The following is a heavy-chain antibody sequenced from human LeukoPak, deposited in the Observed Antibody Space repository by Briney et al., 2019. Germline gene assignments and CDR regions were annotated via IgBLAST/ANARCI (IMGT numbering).Heavy chain of an antibody. CDR3: ARGLRPLNFWSGYYTGRYFDY. CDR2: ISAYNGNT. CDR1: GYTFTSYG. V-gene: IGHV1-18*01. D-gene: IGHD3-3*01. Sequence: ASVKVSCKASGYTFTSYGISWVRQAPGQGLEWMGWISAYNGNTNYAQKLQGRVTITRNTSISTAYMELSSLRSEDTAVYYCARGLRPLNFWSGYYTGRYFDYWGQGTLVTVSS. J-gene: IGHJ4*02.